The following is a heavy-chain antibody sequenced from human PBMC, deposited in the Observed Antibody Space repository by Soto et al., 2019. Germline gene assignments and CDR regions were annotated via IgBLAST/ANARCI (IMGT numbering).Heavy chain of an antibody. CDR2: IYQTGST. Sequence: QVQLQESGPGLVKPSGTLSLTCAVSNGSITSGNWWSWVRQPPGKGLEWIGDIYQTGSTNYNPYPRSRVIISVDKSNNNFSLSLSSETAAYTAVCFCARVWVALAPIAGWFGPWGRGILVTVSS. V-gene: IGHV4-4*02. J-gene: IGHJ5*02. D-gene: IGHD5-12*01. CDR3: ARVWVALAPIAGWFGP. CDR1: NGSITSGNW.